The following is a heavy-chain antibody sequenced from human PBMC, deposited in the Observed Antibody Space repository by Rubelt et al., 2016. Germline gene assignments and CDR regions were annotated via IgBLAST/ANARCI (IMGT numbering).Heavy chain of an antibody. D-gene: IGHD5-18*01. V-gene: IGHV4-39*01. J-gene: IGHJ4*02. CDR1: GGSVSSTSYY. CDR2: IYYSGST. CDR3: ATNGGYNYGVGDY. Sequence: QLQLQESGPGLVKPSETLSLTCTVSGGSVSSTSYYWGWIRQPPGKGLEWIGSIYYSGSTYYNPSHKSRVTLSFDTSKKQFSRKLGSVTAADTAVDYWATNGGYNYGVGDYWGPGTLVTVSS.